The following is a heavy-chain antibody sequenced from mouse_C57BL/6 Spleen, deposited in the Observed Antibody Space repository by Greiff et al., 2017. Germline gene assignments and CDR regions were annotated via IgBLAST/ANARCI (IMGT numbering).Heavy chain of an antibody. CDR2: FYPGSGNT. CDR1: GYSFTSYY. Sequence: QVQLQQSGPELVKPGASVKISCKASGYSFTSYYIHWVKQRPGQGLEWIGWFYPGSGNTKYNEKFKGKATLTADTSSSTAYMQLSSLTSEDSAVXYCANEGGCPFDYWGQGTTLTVSS. V-gene: IGHV1-66*01. J-gene: IGHJ2*01. CDR3: ANEGGCPFDY.